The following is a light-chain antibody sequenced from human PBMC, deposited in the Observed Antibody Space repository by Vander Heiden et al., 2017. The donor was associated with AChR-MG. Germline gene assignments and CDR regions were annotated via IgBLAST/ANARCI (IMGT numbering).Light chain of an antibody. J-gene: IGKJ1*01. CDR3: QQYNNWLRT. Sequence: VTPQSPALPSVPPGESSTRACRASQGVRSNVAWYQQKPGQAPRLLIYGASTRATGIPARFSGSGSGTEFTLTISSLQSEDFAVYYCQQYNNWLRTFGQGTKVEIK. CDR1: QGVRSN. V-gene: IGKV3-15*01. CDR2: GAS.